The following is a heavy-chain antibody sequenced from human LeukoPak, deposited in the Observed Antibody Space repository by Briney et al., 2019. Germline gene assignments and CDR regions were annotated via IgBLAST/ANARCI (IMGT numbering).Heavy chain of an antibody. CDR1: GGSISSSSYY. CDR2: IYYSGST. J-gene: IGHJ4*02. Sequence: SSETLSLTCTVSGGSISSSSYYWGWIRQPPGKGLEWIGSIYYSGSTYYNPSLKSRVTISVDTSKNQFSLKLTSMTVADTAVYYCVTDQTGRHPYFFDYWGQGTLVTVSS. CDR3: VTDQTGRHPYFFDY. V-gene: IGHV4-39*07. D-gene: IGHD3-10*01.